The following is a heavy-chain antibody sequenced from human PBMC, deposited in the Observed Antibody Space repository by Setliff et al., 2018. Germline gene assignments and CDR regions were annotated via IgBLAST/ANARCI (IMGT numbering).Heavy chain of an antibody. CDR3: ARALRSPLGGTAFVPIHFDP. CDR2: IYYTGST. V-gene: IGHV4-59*01. J-gene: IGHJ5*02. D-gene: IGHD3-16*01. Sequence: SETLSLTCTVSGVSIRSYYWSWIRQSPGRGLEWIGDIYYTGSTTYSPSLKSRVTISPDTSKNQFHLTVNSVTAADTAVYYCARALRSPLGGTAFVPIHFDPWGQGILVTVSS. CDR1: GVSIRSYY.